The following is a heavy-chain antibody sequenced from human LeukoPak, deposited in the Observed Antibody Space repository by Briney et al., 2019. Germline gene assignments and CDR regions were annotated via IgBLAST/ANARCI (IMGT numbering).Heavy chain of an antibody. V-gene: IGHV1-18*01. CDR3: ARSSVITGRRGYFDY. CDR2: ISAYNGNT. J-gene: IGHJ4*02. CDR1: GYSXTNYG. D-gene: IGHD1-20*01. Sequence: ASVKVSCKASGYSXTNYGVSWVRQAPGQGLEWMGWISAYNGNTNYAQKLQGRVTMTTDTSTSTAYMELRSLRSDDTAVYYCARSSVITGRRGYFDYWGQGTLVTVSS.